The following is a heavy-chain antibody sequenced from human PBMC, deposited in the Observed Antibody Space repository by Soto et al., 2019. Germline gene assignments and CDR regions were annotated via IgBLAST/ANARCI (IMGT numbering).Heavy chain of an antibody. CDR3: ARVTSTAMAFYFDY. V-gene: IGHV4-34*01. CDR1: GGSFSGYY. D-gene: IGHD5-18*01. CDR2: INQSGST. J-gene: IGHJ4*02. Sequence: QVQLQQWGAGLLKPSETLSLTCAVYGGSFSGYYWSWIRQPPGKGLEWIGEINQSGSTNYNPSLKSRVTISVDTSKNQFSLKLSSVTAADTAVYYCARVTSTAMAFYFDYWGQGTLVTVSS.